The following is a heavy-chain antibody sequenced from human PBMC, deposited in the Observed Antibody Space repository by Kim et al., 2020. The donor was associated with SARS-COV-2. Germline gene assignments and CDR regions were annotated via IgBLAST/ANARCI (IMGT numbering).Heavy chain of an antibody. D-gene: IGHD3-22*01. Sequence: ASVKVSCKASGYTFTNYAIHWVRQAPGQRFEWMGWINAGNGNTRYSQKLQGRVTITRDTSASAAYMELSSLRSEDTAVYHFAREGHEGGYLTWGQGTMVTVSS. CDR2: INAGNGNT. J-gene: IGHJ3*01. CDR1: GYTFTNYA. V-gene: IGHV1-3*01. CDR3: AREGHEGGYLT.